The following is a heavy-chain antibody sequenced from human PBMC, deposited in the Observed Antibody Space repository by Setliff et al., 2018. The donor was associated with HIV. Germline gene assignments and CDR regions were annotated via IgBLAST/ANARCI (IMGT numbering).Heavy chain of an antibody. CDR1: GFSLSDYY. V-gene: IGHV3-72*01. J-gene: IGHJ4*02. CDR3: VRAAAGLDV. Sequence: GGSPRLSCAVSGFSLSDYYMDWVRQAPGKGLEWVGRTRNRANNYITDYATSVQGRFTISRDYSKDSLFLQMDNLETEDTAVYYCVRAAAGLDVWSQGIRVTVSS. CDR2: TRNRANNYIT.